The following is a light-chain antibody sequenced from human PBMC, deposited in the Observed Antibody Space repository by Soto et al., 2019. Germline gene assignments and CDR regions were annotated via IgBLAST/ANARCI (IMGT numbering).Light chain of an antibody. CDR1: ETVATN. CDR2: GAS. J-gene: IGKJ1*01. Sequence: EVVMTQSPATLSVSPGERATLSCRASETVATNLAWYQQKPGQAPRLLISGASTRAAGISDRFRGSGSGTEFTLTISILRSEDSAIYDCQQYFEWPPITFRQGTNVEI. CDR3: QQYFEWPPIT. V-gene: IGKV3-15*01.